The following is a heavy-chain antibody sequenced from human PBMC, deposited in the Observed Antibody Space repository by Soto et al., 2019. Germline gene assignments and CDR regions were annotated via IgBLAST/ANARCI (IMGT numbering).Heavy chain of an antibody. D-gene: IGHD2-21*01. CDR1: GFTFSNYA. V-gene: IGHV3-23*01. CDR2: ISGSGANT. J-gene: IGHJ4*02. Sequence: GGSLRLSCAASGFTFSNYAMSWVRQAPGKGLEWVSAISGSGANTYYADSGKGRFNNSRDSSKNTLYLQLNSLRSEDTAVYYCAKDRDAYCGGDCYSGGFYFDYWGQGTLVTVSS. CDR3: AKDRDAYCGGDCYSGGFYFDY.